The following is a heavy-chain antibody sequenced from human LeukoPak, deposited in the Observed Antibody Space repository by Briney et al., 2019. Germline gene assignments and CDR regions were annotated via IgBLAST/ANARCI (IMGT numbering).Heavy chain of an antibody. Sequence: PGRSLRLSCAASGFTFSSYGMHWVRQAPGKGLEWVAVISYDGSNKYYADSVQGRFTISRDNSKHTLYLQMNSLRAEDTAVYYCARVSPNTVTTLQYFDYWGQGTLVTVSS. CDR2: ISYDGSNK. CDR1: GFTFSSYG. J-gene: IGHJ4*02. D-gene: IGHD4-17*01. CDR3: ARVSPNTVTTLQYFDY. V-gene: IGHV3-30*03.